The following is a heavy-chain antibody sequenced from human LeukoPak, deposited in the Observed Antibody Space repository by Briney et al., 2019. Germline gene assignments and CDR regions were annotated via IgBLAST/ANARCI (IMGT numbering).Heavy chain of an antibody. CDR3: ARGGSLSGSPSDY. D-gene: IGHD3-16*01. CDR1: GYTFTGYY. J-gene: IGHJ4*02. Sequence: ASVKVSCKASGYTFTGYYMHWVRQAPGQGLEWMGWTNPNSGGTNYALKFQGRVTMTRDTSISTAYMELSSLRSDDTAVYYCARGGSLSGSPSDYWGQGTLVTVSS. CDR2: TNPNSGGT. V-gene: IGHV1-2*02.